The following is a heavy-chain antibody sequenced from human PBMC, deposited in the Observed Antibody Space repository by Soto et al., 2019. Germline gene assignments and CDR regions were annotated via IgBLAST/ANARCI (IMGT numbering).Heavy chain of an antibody. CDR2: IDYSGNT. CDR3: ARLGYSNSISKYFYYMDV. CDR1: GGSVRSSRYY. J-gene: IGHJ6*03. V-gene: IGHV4-39*01. D-gene: IGHD4-4*01. Sequence: QLQLQESGPGLVKPSETLSLTCTVSGGSVRSSRYYWGWIRQPPGNGLGWIGRIDYSGNTYYNPSVESRATIPLATAKNQYSLRLRSVTAADTAVYYCARLGYSNSISKYFYYMDVWGKGTTFTVSS.